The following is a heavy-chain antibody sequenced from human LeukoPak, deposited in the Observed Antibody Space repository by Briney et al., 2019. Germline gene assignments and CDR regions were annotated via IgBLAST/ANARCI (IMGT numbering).Heavy chain of an antibody. CDR3: ARDLCGGSCPPKD. CDR1: GGSISSSSYY. Sequence: SETLSLTCTVSGGSISSSSYYWGWIRQPPGKGLEWIGSIYYSGSTNYNPSLKSRVTMSVDTSKNQFSLKLSSVTAADTAVYYCARDLCGGSCPPKDWGQGTLVTVSS. CDR2: IYYSGST. J-gene: IGHJ4*02. D-gene: IGHD2-15*01. V-gene: IGHV4-39*07.